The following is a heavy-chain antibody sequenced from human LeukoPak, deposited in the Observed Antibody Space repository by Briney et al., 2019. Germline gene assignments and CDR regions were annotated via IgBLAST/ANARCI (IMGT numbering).Heavy chain of an antibody. CDR2: IYSGGHT. Sequence: GGSLRLSCATSGFTVSSDYMSWVRQAPGKGLEWVSVIYSGGHTYYADSLKGRFTISRDNSKNMVYLQMNSLRVEDTAVYYCARGRQGQWLVDALDIWGQGTMVTVSS. CDR3: ARGRQGQWLVDALDI. V-gene: IGHV3-66*01. CDR1: GFTVSSDY. D-gene: IGHD6-19*01. J-gene: IGHJ3*02.